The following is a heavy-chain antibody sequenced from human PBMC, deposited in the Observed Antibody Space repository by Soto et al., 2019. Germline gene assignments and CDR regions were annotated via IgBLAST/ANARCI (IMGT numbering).Heavy chain of an antibody. CDR1: GFTFSSYW. Sequence: PGGSLRLSCAASGFTFSSYWMHWVRQAPGKGLVWVSRINSDGSSTTYADSVRGRFTISRDNAKNTVYLQMDSLRAEDTAVYYCARSLPGTYGAFDLWGQGTMVTVSS. V-gene: IGHV3-74*01. D-gene: IGHD1-7*01. CDR2: INSDGSST. J-gene: IGHJ3*01. CDR3: ARSLPGTYGAFDL.